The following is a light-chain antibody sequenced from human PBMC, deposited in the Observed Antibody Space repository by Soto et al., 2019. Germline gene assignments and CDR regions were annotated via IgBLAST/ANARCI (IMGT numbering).Light chain of an antibody. CDR3: AAWDDSLNGAV. Sequence: QSVLTQPPSASGTPGQRVTISCSGSSSNIGSNTVNWYQQLPGTAPKLLIYNNNERPSGVPDRFSGSKSGTSASLAISGLQSEDEADYYCAAWDDSLNGAVFGGGTQLTVL. CDR2: NNN. V-gene: IGLV1-44*01. CDR1: SSNIGSNT. J-gene: IGLJ7*01.